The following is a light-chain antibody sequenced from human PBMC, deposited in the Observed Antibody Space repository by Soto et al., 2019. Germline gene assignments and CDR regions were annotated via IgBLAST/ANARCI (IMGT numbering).Light chain of an antibody. CDR2: AAS. Sequence: DIQMTQSPSSLSASVGDRVTITCRASQDINSYLAWYQQKPGKVPKLLIYAASTLQSGVPSRFIVSGSGTDFTLTISSLQPEDVATYYCQKYNSAPLTFGGGTKVDI. CDR3: QKYNSAPLT. J-gene: IGKJ4*01. V-gene: IGKV1-27*01. CDR1: QDINSY.